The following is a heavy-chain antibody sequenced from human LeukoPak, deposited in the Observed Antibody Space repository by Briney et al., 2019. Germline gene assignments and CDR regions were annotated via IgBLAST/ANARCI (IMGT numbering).Heavy chain of an antibody. J-gene: IGHJ4*02. Sequence: GESLMISCQGSGYIFTSYWISWVRQMAGKGQGWMGRIDPSDSYTNYSPSFQGDVTISADKSISTAYLQWSSLKASDTAMYYCARGVPADDYWGQGTLVTVSS. CDR2: IDPSDSYT. CDR3: ARGVPADDY. CDR1: GYIFTSYW. V-gene: IGHV5-10-1*01. D-gene: IGHD2-2*01.